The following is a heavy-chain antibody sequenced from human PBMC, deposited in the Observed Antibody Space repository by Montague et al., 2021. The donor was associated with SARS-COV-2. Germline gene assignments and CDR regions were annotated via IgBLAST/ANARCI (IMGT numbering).Heavy chain of an antibody. CDR2: IYHTGET. CDR1: GGSIRSYY. CDR3: ARFWSGYVDK. J-gene: IGHJ4*02. Sequence: SETLSLTCSFPGGSIRSYYWSWIRLPPGKPLEWLGYIYHTGETTHNPSLKSRVTISVDTSRSQFSLRLTSVTAADTAVYFCARFWSGYVDKWSQGTLVTVSS. V-gene: IGHV4-59*01. D-gene: IGHD3-3*01.